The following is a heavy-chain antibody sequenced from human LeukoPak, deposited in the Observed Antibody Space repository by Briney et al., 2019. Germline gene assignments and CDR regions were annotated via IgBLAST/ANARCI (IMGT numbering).Heavy chain of an antibody. D-gene: IGHD3-10*01. J-gene: IGHJ5*02. CDR3: ARLRFGELIWFDP. CDR2: IYYSGST. Sequence: PSETLSLTCTVSGGSISSGSYYWGWIRQPPGKGLEWIGSIYYSGSTYYNPSLKSRVTISVDTSKNQFSLKLSSVTAADTAVYYCARLRFGELIWFDPWGQGTLVTVSS. CDR1: GGSISSGSYY. V-gene: IGHV4-39*01.